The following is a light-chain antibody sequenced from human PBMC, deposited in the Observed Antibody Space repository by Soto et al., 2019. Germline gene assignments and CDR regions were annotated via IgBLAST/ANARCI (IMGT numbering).Light chain of an antibody. Sequence: ELVMTQSPATLSVSPGERATLSCRASQSVSSNLAWYQPKPGRAPRLLIYGASTRATGIPARFSGSGSGTEFTLTISSLQSEDFAVYYCQQYNNWPPPITFGQGTRLEIK. CDR1: QSVSSN. CDR2: GAS. J-gene: IGKJ5*01. CDR3: QQYNNWPPPIT. V-gene: IGKV3-15*01.